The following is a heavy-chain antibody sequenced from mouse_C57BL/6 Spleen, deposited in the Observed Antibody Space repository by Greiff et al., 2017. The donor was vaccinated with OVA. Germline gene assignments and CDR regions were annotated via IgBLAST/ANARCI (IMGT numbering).Heavy chain of an antibody. D-gene: IGHD2-5*01. CDR3: ARDLDSNYYFDY. CDR1: GFTFSSYA. Sequence: EVQGVESGGGLVKPGGSLKLSCAASGFTFSSYAMSWVRQTPEKRLEWVATISDGGSYTYYPDNVKGRFTISRDNAKNNLYLQMSHLKSEDTAMYYCARDLDSNYYFDYWGQGTTLTVSS. CDR2: ISDGGSYT. V-gene: IGHV5-4*01. J-gene: IGHJ2*01.